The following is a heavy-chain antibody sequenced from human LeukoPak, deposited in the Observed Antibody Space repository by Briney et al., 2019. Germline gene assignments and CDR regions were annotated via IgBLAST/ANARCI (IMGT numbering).Heavy chain of an antibody. V-gene: IGHV1-2*02. CDR2: INPNSGGT. CDR1: GYTFTDYY. J-gene: IGHJ4*02. CDR3: ARDHFRAMVRGVGDY. D-gene: IGHD3-10*01. Sequence: PLASVKVSCKASGYTFTDYYMHWVRQAPGQGLEWMGWINPNSGGTNYAQKFQGRVTMTRDTSISTAYMELSRLRSDDTAVYYCARDHFRAMVRGVGDYWGQGTLVTVSS.